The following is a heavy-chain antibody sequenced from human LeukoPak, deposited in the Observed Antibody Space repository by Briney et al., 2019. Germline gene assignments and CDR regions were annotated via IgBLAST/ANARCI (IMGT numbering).Heavy chain of an antibody. CDR2: ISYDGSNK. J-gene: IGHJ2*01. D-gene: IGHD2-15*01. Sequence: PGGSLRLSCAASGFTFSSYGMHWVRQAPGKGLEWVAVISYDGSNKYYADSVKGRFTISRDNSKNTLYLQMNSLRAEDTAVYYCARETRCSGGSCYDWYFDLWGRGTLVTVSS. V-gene: IGHV3-30*03. CDR3: ARETRCSGGSCYDWYFDL. CDR1: GFTFSSYG.